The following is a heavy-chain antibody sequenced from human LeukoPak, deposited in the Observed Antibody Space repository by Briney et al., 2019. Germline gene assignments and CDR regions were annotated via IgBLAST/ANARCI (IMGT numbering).Heavy chain of an antibody. V-gene: IGHV3-15*01. Sequence: GGSLRLSCAASGFSFMNAWMIWVRQAPGKGLEWVCRIKSNADGGTPDYAAPARGRFTISRDDSKKTLYLQMNSLKTEDTAVYYCTTFYHEYSPYWGRGTLVTVSS. J-gene: IGHJ4*02. D-gene: IGHD2/OR15-2a*01. CDR1: GFSFMNAW. CDR2: IKSNADGGTP. CDR3: TTFYHEYSPY.